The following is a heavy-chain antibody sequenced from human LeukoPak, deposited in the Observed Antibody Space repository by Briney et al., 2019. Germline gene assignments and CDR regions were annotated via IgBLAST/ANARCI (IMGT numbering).Heavy chain of an antibody. V-gene: IGHV3-53*01. D-gene: IGHD3-22*01. CDR3: ARVAPLKLYYYGSSGYLDY. CDR1: GFTVSSNY. J-gene: IGHJ4*02. CDR2: IYTGGST. Sequence: PGGSLRLSCAASGFTVSSNYMSWVRQAAGKGLEWDSAIYTGGSTYYADSVKGRFTISQDNSKTTLYLQMNSLRAEDTAVYYCARVAPLKLYYYGSSGYLDYWGQGTLVTVSS.